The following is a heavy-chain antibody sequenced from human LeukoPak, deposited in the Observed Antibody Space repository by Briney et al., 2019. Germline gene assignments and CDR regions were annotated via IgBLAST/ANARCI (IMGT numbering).Heavy chain of an antibody. J-gene: IGHJ3*02. D-gene: IGHD5-24*01. CDR1: GYTFTSYY. V-gene: IGHV1-46*01. CDR2: INPSGGST. CDR3: AREDGHDAFDI. Sequence: ASVKVSCKASGYTFTSYYMHWVRQARGQGLEWMGIINPSGGSTSYAQKFQGRFTISRDNSKNTLYLQMNSLRAEDTAVYYCAREDGHDAFDIWGRGTMVTVSS.